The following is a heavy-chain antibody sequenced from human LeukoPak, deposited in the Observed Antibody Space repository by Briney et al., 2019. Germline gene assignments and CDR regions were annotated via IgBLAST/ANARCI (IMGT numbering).Heavy chain of an antibody. D-gene: IGHD3-10*01. CDR1: GGSINSSSYY. CDR2: IYYSGST. J-gene: IGHJ3*02. CDR3: ARRFAPSRNDAFDI. Sequence: SETLCLTCTVSGGSINSSSYYWVWIRQPPGKGLEWIGTIYYSGSTYYNPSLKSRVTMSVDTSKNQFSLKLSSVTASDTAVYYCARRFAPSRNDAFDIWGQGTMVTVSS. V-gene: IGHV4-39*01.